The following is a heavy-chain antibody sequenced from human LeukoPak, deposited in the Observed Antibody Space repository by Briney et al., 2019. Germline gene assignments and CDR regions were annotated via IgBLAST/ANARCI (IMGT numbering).Heavy chain of an antibody. CDR1: GFTFSRFW. J-gene: IGHJ4*02. CDR3: ARAVAAAGDY. Sequence: GGSLRLSCAASGFTFSRFWMSWVRQAPGKGLQWVANIKQDGSEKYYVDSVKGRFTISRDNAKNSLYVQMNSLRAEDTAVYYCARAVAAAGDYWGQGTLVTVSS. CDR2: IKQDGSEK. V-gene: IGHV3-7*01. D-gene: IGHD6-13*01.